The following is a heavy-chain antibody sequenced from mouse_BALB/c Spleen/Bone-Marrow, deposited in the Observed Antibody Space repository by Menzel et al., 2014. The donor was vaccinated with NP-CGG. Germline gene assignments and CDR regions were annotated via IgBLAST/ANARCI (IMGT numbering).Heavy chain of an antibody. CDR3: ARGRTRGYTMDY. V-gene: IGHV5-6-5*01. CDR2: ISSGSST. CDR1: GFTFSSYA. Sequence: EVKAEESGGGLVKPGGSLKLSCAASGFTFSSYAMSWVRQTPEKRLEWVASISSGSSTYYPDSVKGRFTISRDNARNILYLQMSSLRSEDTAMYYCARGRTRGYTMDYWGQRTSVTVSS. J-gene: IGHJ4*01.